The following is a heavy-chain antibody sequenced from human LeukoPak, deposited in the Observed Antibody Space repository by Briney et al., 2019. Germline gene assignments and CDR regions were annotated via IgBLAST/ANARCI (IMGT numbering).Heavy chain of an antibody. CDR3: ARDRDTRY. J-gene: IGHJ4*02. V-gene: IGHV4-59*01. CDR1: GGSISTYY. CDR2: IFNSGST. Sequence: PSETLSLTCTVSGGSISTYYWSWIRQPPGKGLEWIGYIFNSGSTNYNPSLKSRVTISVDTSKNQLSLKLSSVTAADTAVYYCARDRDTRYWGQGTLVTVSS. D-gene: IGHD2-21*02.